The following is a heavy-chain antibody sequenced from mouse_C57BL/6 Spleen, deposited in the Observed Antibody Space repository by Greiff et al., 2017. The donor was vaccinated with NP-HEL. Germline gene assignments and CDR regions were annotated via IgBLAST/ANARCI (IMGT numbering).Heavy chain of an antibody. D-gene: IGHD4-1*01. Sequence: EVQVVESGGDLVKPGGSLKLSCAASGFTFSSYGMSWVRQTPDKRLEWVATISSGGSYTYYPDSVKGRFTISRDNAKNTLYLQMSSLKSEDTAMYYCARQELGRGYYFDYWGQGTTLTVSS. J-gene: IGHJ2*01. CDR3: ARQELGRGYYFDY. V-gene: IGHV5-6*01. CDR2: ISSGGSYT. CDR1: GFTFSSYG.